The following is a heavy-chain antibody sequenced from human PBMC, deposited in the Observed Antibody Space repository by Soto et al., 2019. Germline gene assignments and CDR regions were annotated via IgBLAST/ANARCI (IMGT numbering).Heavy chain of an antibody. Sequence: ASVKVSCKASGYTFTSYDINWVRQATGQGLEWMGWMNPNSGNTGYAQKFQGRVTMTRNTSISTAYMELSSLRSEDTAVYYCARVRMKTEDYAMDVWGKGTTVTVSS. CDR3: ARVRMKTEDYAMDV. CDR2: MNPNSGNT. D-gene: IGHD2-15*01. V-gene: IGHV1-8*02. J-gene: IGHJ6*04. CDR1: GYTFTSYD.